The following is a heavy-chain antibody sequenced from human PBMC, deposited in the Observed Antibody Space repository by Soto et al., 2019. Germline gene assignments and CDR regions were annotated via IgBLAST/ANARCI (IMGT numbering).Heavy chain of an antibody. J-gene: IGHJ4*02. D-gene: IGHD6-13*01. Sequence: PSQTLSLTCVISGDSVSSNDATWGWIRQSPSRGLEWLGRTYYRSKWYNDYAVSVKSRITINPDTSKNQISLQLNSVTPEDMAVYYCVRLIGNSWLDYWGQGTLVTVSS. CDR2: TYYRSKWYN. V-gene: IGHV6-1*01. CDR1: GDSVSSNDAT. CDR3: VRLIGNSWLDY.